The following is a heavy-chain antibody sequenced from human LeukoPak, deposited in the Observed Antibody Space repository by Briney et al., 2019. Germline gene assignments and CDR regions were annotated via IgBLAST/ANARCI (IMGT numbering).Heavy chain of an antibody. V-gene: IGHV4-39*07. CDR3: ARDQSGYSNFDY. Sequence: SETLSLTCIVPGGSISSSSYYWGWIRQSPGKGLEWIGNIYYSGSTYYNPSLKSRVTISVDTSKNQFSLKLSSVTAADTAVYYCARDQSGYSNFDYWGQGTLVTVSS. CDR1: GGSISSSSYY. J-gene: IGHJ4*02. D-gene: IGHD5-12*01. CDR2: IYYSGST.